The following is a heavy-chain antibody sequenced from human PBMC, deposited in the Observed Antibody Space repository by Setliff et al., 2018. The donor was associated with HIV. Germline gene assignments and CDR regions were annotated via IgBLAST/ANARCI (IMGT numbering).Heavy chain of an antibody. CDR3: ARSQETSVAATEI. Sequence: SETLSLTCTVSGGSITGYYWSWVRQPPGKGLEWIGYIFYSGTTNYSPSLNSRATISLDTSNNQFSLSLSSVTASDTAVYFCARSQETSVAATEIWGQGTMVTVSS. V-gene: IGHV4-59*08. CDR2: IFYSGTT. J-gene: IGHJ3*02. D-gene: IGHD2-15*01. CDR1: GGSITGYY.